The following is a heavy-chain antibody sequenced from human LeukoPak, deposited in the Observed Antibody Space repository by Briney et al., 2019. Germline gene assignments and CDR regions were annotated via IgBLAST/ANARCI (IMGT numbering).Heavy chain of an antibody. CDR2: IYSDGST. CDR3: AKGSGYEAQYYYYYMDV. CDR1: GFTVSRNY. V-gene: IGHV3-66*02. D-gene: IGHD5-12*01. Sequence: PGGSLRLSCAASGFTVSRNYMSSVRHAPGKGLEWVSEIYSDGSTYYAASVKGRFSISRDNSKNTVYLQMNSLRAEDTAVYYCAKGSGYEAQYYYYYMDVWGKGTTVTISS. J-gene: IGHJ6*03.